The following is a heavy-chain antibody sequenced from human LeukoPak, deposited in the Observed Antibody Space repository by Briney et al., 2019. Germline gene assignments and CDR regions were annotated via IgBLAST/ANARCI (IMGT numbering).Heavy chain of an antibody. J-gene: IGHJ6*04. CDR3: ATYSSTSRNYYYYGMDV. Sequence: GASVKVSCKVSGYTLTELSMHWVRQAPGKGLEWMGGFDPEDGETIYAQKFQGRVTMTEDTSTDTAYMELSSLRSEDTAVYYCATYSSTSRNYYYYGMDVWGKGTTVTVSS. CDR2: FDPEDGET. D-gene: IGHD2-2*01. V-gene: IGHV1-24*01. CDR1: GYTLTELS.